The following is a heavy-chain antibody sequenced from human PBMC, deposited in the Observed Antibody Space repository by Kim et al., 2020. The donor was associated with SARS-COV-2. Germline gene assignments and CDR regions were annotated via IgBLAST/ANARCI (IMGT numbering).Heavy chain of an antibody. CDR1: GFTFRRYA. J-gene: IGHJ4*02. CDR2: IDDSGGRT. D-gene: IGHD6-19*01. CDR3: AKDILTRGWLDFHY. V-gene: IGHV3-23*01. Sequence: GGSLRLSCAASGFTFRRYAMSWVRQAPGKGLEWVSGIDDSGGRTYYADSVKGRFTISRDNSKTMLYLQMHRLRADDSAVYYCAKDILTRGWLDFHYWGQG.